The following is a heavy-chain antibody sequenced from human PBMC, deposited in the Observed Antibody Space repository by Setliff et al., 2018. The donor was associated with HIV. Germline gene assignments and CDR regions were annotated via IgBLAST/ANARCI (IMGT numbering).Heavy chain of an antibody. D-gene: IGHD2-15*01. CDR2: ISVYSGDS. Sequence: ASVKVSCKASGYTFRNQGLSWVRQAPGQGPEWMGWISVYSGDSYSRQRFQDRVTMTTDTSTSTAYMELRSLRSDDTAVYYCARDDVGYCSGGSCYHLFDTFDIWGQGTVVTVSS. V-gene: IGHV1-18*01. CDR1: GYTFRNQG. CDR3: ARDDVGYCSGGSCYHLFDTFDI. J-gene: IGHJ3*02.